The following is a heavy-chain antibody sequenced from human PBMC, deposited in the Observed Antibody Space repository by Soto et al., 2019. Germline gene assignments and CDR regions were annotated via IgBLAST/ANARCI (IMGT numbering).Heavy chain of an antibody. CDR2: INAYNGNT. CDR1: GYRFTSYG. J-gene: IGHJ6*02. D-gene: IGHD3-16*01. V-gene: IGHV1-18*01. Sequence: ASVKVSCKASGYRFTSYGIGWVRQAPGQGLEWMGWINAYNGNTNYAQNLQGRVTLTTDTSTSTAYMELRSLRSNDAAVYYCAMVDVYVTPSPQDVWGQGTTVTVSS. CDR3: AMVDVYVTPSPQDV.